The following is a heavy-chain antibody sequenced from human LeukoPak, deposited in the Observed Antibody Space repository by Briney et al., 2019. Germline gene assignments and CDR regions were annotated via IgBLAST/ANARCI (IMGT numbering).Heavy chain of an antibody. Sequence: PGGSLRLSCAASGFIFSSYAMSWVRQAPGEGMEWVSSISASGGTTHYADSVKGRFTTSRDNSKNTLDLQMNSLRVEDTAVYYCAKEGGSGWRWGQGTLVTVSS. CDR3: AKEGGSGWR. J-gene: IGHJ4*02. D-gene: IGHD6-19*01. CDR1: GFIFSSYA. V-gene: IGHV3-23*01. CDR2: ISASGGTT.